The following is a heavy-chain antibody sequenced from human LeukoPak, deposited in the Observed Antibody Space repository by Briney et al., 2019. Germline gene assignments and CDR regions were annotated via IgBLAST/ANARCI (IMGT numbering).Heavy chain of an antibody. CDR1: GFTFGDYA. V-gene: IGHV3-49*04. CDR2: IRSKAYGGTT. CDR3: TVGATGSVDY. Sequence: PGRSLRLSCTASGFTFGDYAMSWVRQAPGKGLEWVGFIRSKAYGGTTEYAASVKGRFTISRDDSKSIAYLQMNSLKTEDTAVYYCTVGATGSVDYWGQGTLVTVSS. D-gene: IGHD1-26*01. J-gene: IGHJ4*02.